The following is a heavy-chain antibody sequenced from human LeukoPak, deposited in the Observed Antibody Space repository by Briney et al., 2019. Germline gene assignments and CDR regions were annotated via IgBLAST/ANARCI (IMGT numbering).Heavy chain of an antibody. CDR2: ITGNGANT. CDR3: ARDRSGSYPNWFDP. V-gene: IGHV3-23*01. D-gene: IGHD3-10*01. J-gene: IGHJ5*02. Sequence: GGSLRLSCAASGITFSSYGMSWVRQAPGKGLEWVSAITGNGANTFYADSVKGRFTISRDNSKNTMYLQMNSLRAEDTALYYCARDRSGSYPNWFDPWGQGTLVTVSS. CDR1: GITFSSYG.